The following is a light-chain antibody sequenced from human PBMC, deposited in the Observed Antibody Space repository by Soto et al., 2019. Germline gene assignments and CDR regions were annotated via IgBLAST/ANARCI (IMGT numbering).Light chain of an antibody. CDR3: QQYNSYSWR. Sequence: DIQMTQSPSTLSASVGDRVTITCRASQSISSWLAWYQQKPGKAPKLLIYDASSLESGFPSRFSGSGSGTEFTLTISSLQPDDFATYYCQQYNSYSWRFGQGTKVEIK. J-gene: IGKJ1*01. CDR2: DAS. CDR1: QSISSW. V-gene: IGKV1-5*01.